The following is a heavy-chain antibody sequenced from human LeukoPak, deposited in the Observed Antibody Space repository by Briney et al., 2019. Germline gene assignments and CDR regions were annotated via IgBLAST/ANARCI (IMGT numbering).Heavy chain of an antibody. CDR1: GGSIRSSYYY. J-gene: IGHJ4*02. Sequence: PSETLSLTCTVSGGSIRSSYYYWGWIRQPPGKGLEWIGSIYDSGSTYYNPSLKSRVTISIDTSRNQFSLWLNSMTAADTAVYYCARVLRAASWRSYDYWGQGSLATVSS. CDR3: ARVLRAASWRSYDY. CDR2: IYDSGST. V-gene: IGHV4-39*07. D-gene: IGHD5-18*01.